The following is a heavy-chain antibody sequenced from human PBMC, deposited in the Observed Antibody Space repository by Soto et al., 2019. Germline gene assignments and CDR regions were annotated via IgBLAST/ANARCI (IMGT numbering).Heavy chain of an antibody. CDR2: FDPEDGET. D-gene: IGHD3-22*01. CDR3: ATDLITMIVVAQGGYAFDI. V-gene: IGHV1-24*01. CDR1: GYTLTELS. Sequence: GASVKVSCKVSGYTLTELSMHWVRQAPGKGLEWMGGFDPEDGETIYAQKFQGRVTMTEDTSTDTAYMELSSLRSEDTAVYYCATDLITMIVVAQGGYAFDIWGQGTMVTVSS. J-gene: IGHJ3*02.